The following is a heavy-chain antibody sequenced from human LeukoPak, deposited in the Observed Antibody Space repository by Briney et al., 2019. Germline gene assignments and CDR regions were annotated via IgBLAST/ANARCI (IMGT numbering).Heavy chain of an antibody. CDR2: IWYDGSNK. Sequence: GGSLRLSCATSGFTFSNYAMSWVRQAPGKGLEWMAVIWYDGSNKYYADSVKGRFTISRDNSKNTLYLQMNSLRAEDTAVYYCARGKHYFDYWGQGTLVTVSS. J-gene: IGHJ4*02. V-gene: IGHV3-33*08. CDR3: ARGKHYFDY. CDR1: GFTFSNYA.